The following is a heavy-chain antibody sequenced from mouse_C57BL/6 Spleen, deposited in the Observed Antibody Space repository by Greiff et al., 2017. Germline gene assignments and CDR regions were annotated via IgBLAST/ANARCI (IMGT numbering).Heavy chain of an antibody. CDR2: IYWDDDK. V-gene: IGHV8-12*01. CDR3: ARPIYYDYDGGFAY. D-gene: IGHD2-4*01. CDR1: GFSLSTSGMG. Sequence: QVQLKESGPGILQSSQTLSLTCSFSGFSLSTSGMGVSWIRQPSGKGLEWLAHIYWDDDKRYNPSLKSRLTISKDTSRNQVFLKITSVDTADTATYYCARPIYYDYDGGFAYWGQGTLVTVSA. J-gene: IGHJ3*01.